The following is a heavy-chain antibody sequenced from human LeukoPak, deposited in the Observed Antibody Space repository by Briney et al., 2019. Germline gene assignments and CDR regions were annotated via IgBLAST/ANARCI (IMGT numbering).Heavy chain of an antibody. D-gene: IGHD2-2*01. J-gene: IGHJ4*02. Sequence: GGSLRLSCTASGFTFSTYAMNWVRQAPGKGLEWVSGISGSGVSTYYADSVKGRFTISRDNSNKTLYLQMSSLGAEDTAVYYCAKDWGMGDQLLRIDYWGQGTLVTVSS. CDR3: AKDWGMGDQLLRIDY. CDR1: GFTFSTYA. V-gene: IGHV3-23*01. CDR2: ISGSGVST.